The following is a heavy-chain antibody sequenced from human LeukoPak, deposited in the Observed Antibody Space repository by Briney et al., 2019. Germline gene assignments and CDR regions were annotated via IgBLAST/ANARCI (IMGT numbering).Heavy chain of an antibody. D-gene: IGHD6-13*01. CDR2: IYSSGST. CDR3: ARHRIWAAAGAGYFQH. CDR1: GGSISGSTYY. J-gene: IGHJ1*01. V-gene: IGHV4-39*01. Sequence: SETLSLTCTVSGGSISGSTYYWGWIRQPPGKGLEWIGSIYSSGSTYYNPSLKSRVSMSVDTSKNQFPLVLISVTATDTAIYYCARHRIWAAAGAGYFQHWGQGTLVTVSS.